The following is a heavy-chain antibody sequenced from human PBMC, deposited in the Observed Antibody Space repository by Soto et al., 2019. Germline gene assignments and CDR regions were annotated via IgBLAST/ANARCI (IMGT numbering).Heavy chain of an antibody. CDR2: ISAYNGNT. V-gene: IGHV1-18*01. CDR1: GYTFTSYG. CDR3: ARDAWVAYYYYDGMDV. Sequence: ASVKVSCKASGYTFTSYGISWVRQAPGQGLEWMGWISAYNGNTNYAQKLQGRVTMTTDTSTSTAYMELRSLRSDDTAVYYCARDAWVAYYYYDGMDVWGQGTTVTVSS. J-gene: IGHJ6*02.